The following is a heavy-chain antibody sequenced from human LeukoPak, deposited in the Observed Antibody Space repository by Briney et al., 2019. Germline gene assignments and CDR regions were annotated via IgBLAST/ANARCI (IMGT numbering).Heavy chain of an antibody. CDR2: ISTYNGNT. CDR3: ARDLGHCRNVVCSSSAY. CDR1: GYTFDRYG. J-gene: IGHJ4*02. D-gene: IGHD1-14*01. Sequence: GASVKVSCKGSGYTFDRYGVTWARQAPGQGLEWMGWISTYNGNTTYAQKIQGRVTMTTDTSTNTVYMDLRSLRSDDTAVYYCARDLGHCRNVVCSSSAYWGRGTLVTVSS. V-gene: IGHV1-18*01.